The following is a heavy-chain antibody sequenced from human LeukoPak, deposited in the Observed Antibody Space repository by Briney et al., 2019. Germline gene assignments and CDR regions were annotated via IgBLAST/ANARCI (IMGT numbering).Heavy chain of an antibody. J-gene: IGHJ4*02. V-gene: IGHV1-18*04. CDR3: ARAFGGLIASDY. Sequence: ASVKVSCKASGYTFTGYYMHWVRQAPGQGLEWMGWISAYNGNTDYAQKVQGRVTMTTDTSTSTAYMELRSLRSDDTAVYYCARAFGGLIASDYWGQGTLVTVSS. CDR2: ISAYNGNT. D-gene: IGHD3-16*02. CDR1: GYTFTGYY.